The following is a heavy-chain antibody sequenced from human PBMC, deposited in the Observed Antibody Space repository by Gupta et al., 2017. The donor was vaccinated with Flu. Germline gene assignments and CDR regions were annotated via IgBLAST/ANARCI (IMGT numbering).Heavy chain of an antibody. CDR1: GYSFSSYW. V-gene: IGHV5-51*03. J-gene: IGHJ4*02. CDR3: ARRDLQRADS. CDR2: IYPGDSDS. D-gene: IGHD6-25*01. Sequence: EVQLVQSGAEVKKPGESLKISCKASGYSFSSYWIAWVRQMPGKGLEWMASIYPGDSDSKYSPSFQGQVTISADKSINTVYLQWSSLRASDTAMYYCARRDLQRADSWGQGTLVTVSS.